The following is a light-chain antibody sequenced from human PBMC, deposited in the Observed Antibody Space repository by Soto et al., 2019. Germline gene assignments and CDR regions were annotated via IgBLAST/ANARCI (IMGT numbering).Light chain of an antibody. CDR2: AAS. CDR1: QGISNW. V-gene: IGKV1-12*01. J-gene: IGKJ4*01. Sequence: DIQMTQSPSSVSASVGDRVIITCRTSQGISNWLAWYQHKPGKAPNLLIYAASSLQSGVPSRFSGSGSGTDFTLTISSLQPEDFANYYFKPDNSFPLTVGGGTKVEIK. CDR3: KPDNSFPLT.